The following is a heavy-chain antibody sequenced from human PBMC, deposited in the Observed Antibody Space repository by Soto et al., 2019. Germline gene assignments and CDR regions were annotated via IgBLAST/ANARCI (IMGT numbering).Heavy chain of an antibody. J-gene: IGHJ4*02. CDR1: GGSISSYY. CDR2: IYTSGNT. CDR3: ARACSTNSCYDVFDY. Sequence: SETLSLTCTVSGGSISSYYWSWIRQPAGKGLGWIGRIYTSGNTNYNPSLKSRVTMSVXXXXXXFXLXLXXVTAAXTAVYYCARACSTNSCYDVFDYWGQGTLVTVS. V-gene: IGHV4-4*07. D-gene: IGHD2-2*01.